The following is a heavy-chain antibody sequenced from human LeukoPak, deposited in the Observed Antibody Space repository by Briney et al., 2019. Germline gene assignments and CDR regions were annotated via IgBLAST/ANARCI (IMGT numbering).Heavy chain of an antibody. V-gene: IGHV1-69*13. CDR1: GGTFSSYA. Sequence: SVKVSCKASGGTFSSYAISWVRQAPGQGLEWMGEIIPIFGTANYAQKFQGRVTITADESTSTAYMELSSLRSEDTAVYYCARDLEGQQLLGDAFDIWGQGTMVTVSS. D-gene: IGHD6-13*01. J-gene: IGHJ3*02. CDR2: IIPIFGTA. CDR3: ARDLEGQQLLGDAFDI.